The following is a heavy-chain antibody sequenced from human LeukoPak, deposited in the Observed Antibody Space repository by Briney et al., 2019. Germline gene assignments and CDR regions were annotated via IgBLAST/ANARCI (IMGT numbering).Heavy chain of an antibody. CDR1: GGSISSYY. D-gene: IGHD2-2*01. Sequence: PSETLSLTCTVSGGSISSYYWSWIRQPPGKGLEWIGYIYYSGSTNYNPSLKSRVTISVDTSKNQFSLKLSSVTAADTAVYYCARHTMRKGAFDIWGQGTMVTVSS. CDR3: ARHTMRKGAFDI. J-gene: IGHJ3*02. V-gene: IGHV4-59*08. CDR2: IYYSGST.